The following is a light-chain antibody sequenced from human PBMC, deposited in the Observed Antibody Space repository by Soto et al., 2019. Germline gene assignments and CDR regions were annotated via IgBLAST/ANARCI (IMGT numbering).Light chain of an antibody. CDR2: DVS. CDR3: QQYGSSGT. J-gene: IGKJ1*01. Sequence: EIVLTQSPATLSLSPGERATLSCRASQSVSSCLAWYQQKPGQAPRLLIYDVSNRATGIPDRFSGSGSGTDFTLTISRLEPEDFAVYYCQQYGSSGTFGQGTKVDIK. V-gene: IGKV3-20*01. CDR1: QSVSSC.